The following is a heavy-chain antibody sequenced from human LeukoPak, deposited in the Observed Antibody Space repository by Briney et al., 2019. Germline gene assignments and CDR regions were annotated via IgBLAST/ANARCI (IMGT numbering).Heavy chain of an antibody. CDR2: ISSSGSTM. D-gene: IGHD3-22*01. J-gene: IGHJ4*02. CDR1: GLTFSIAW. V-gene: IGHV3-48*03. Sequence: PGGSLRLSCAASGLTFSIAWMTWVRQAPGKGLEWVSYISSSGSTMYYADSVKGRFTISRDNAKNSLYLQMNSLRAEDTAVYYCARDNYDSSGYYFDWGQGTLVTVSS. CDR3: ARDNYDSSGYYFD.